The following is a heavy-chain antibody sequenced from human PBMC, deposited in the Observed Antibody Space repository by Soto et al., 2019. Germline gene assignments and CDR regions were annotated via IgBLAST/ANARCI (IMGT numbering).Heavy chain of an antibody. CDR2: IYYSGST. CDR3: ARRKGYSSSWYAFDI. J-gene: IGHJ3*02. CDR1: GGSISSYY. V-gene: IGHV4-59*08. Sequence: SETLSLTCTVSGGSISSYYWSWIRQPPGKGLEWIGYIYYSGSTNYNPSLKSRVTISVDTSKNQFSLKRSSVTAADTAVYYCARRKGYSSSWYAFDIWGQGTMVTVSS. D-gene: IGHD6-13*01.